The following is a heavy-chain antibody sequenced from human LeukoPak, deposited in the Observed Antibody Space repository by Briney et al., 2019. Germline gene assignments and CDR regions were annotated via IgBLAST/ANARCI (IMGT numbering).Heavy chain of an antibody. CDR2: ISYDGAYT. Sequence: GGSLGLSCEVSGFTFSDFGMHWVRQAPGKGLEWLAIISYDGAYTHTSKSLKGRFTISRDNANNTLSLQMTSLRPEDTAVYYCAKEVHDHIWGRSHVNNFDPWGQGTLVTVSS. D-gene: IGHD3-16*01. CDR1: GFTFSDFG. CDR3: AKEVHDHIWGRSHVNNFDP. V-gene: IGHV3-30*18. J-gene: IGHJ5*02.